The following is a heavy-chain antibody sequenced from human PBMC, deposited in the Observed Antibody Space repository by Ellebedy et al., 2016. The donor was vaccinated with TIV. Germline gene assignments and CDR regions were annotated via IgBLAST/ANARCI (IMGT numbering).Heavy chain of an antibody. J-gene: IGHJ2*01. CDR2: ISYDGSNK. V-gene: IGHV3-30*19. CDR3: ARGHWYFDL. CDR1: GFTFSNYG. Sequence: GGSLRLXXAASGFTFSNYGMHWVRQAPGKGLEWVAVISYDGSNKYYADSVKGRFTISRHNSKNTLYLQMNSLRAEDTAVYYCARGHWYFDLWGRGTLVTVSS.